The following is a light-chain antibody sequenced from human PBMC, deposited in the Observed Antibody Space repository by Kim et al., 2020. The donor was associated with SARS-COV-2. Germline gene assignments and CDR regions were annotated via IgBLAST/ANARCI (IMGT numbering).Light chain of an antibody. J-gene: IGKJ2*01. CDR2: GES. V-gene: IGKV3-20*01. CDR3: QQYVSSPT. CDR1: QSVNSNY. Sequence: SLSPGESATLSCRASQSVNSNYLAWYQQKPGQAPRLLIYGESSRATGIPDRFSGSGSGTDFTLTISRLEPEDFAVYYCQQYVSSPTFGQGTKLEI.